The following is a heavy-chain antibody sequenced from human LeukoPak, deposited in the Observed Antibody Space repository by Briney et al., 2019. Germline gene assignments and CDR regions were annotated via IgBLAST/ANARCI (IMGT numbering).Heavy chain of an antibody. CDR1: GFTFDDYA. D-gene: IGHD2-2*01. V-gene: IGHV3-9*01. Sequence: PGMSLRCSCAASGFTFDDYAMHWVRQAPGQGLEWVSGLSWDSGSIGYADSVKGRFTISRANAKTSLYLQMNSLRAEDTALYYCAKDIGSSTSCPIAWGQGTLVTVSS. CDR3: AKDIGSSTSCPIA. J-gene: IGHJ4*02. CDR2: LSWDSGSI.